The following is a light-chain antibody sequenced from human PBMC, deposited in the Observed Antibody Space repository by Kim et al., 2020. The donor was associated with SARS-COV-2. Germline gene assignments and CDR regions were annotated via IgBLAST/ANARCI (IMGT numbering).Light chain of an antibody. CDR1: SLRSYY. CDR3: NSRDSSGNHHVV. V-gene: IGLV3-19*01. Sequence: LGQTVRITCQGDSLRSYYASWYQQKPGQAPVLVIYDKNNRPSGIPDRFSGSSSGNTASLTITGAQAEDEADYYCNSRDSSGNHHVVFGGGTKLTVL. J-gene: IGLJ2*01. CDR2: DKN.